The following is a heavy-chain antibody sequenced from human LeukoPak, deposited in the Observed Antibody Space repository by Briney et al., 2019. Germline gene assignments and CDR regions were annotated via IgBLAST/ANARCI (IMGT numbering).Heavy chain of an antibody. CDR1: GYTFTSYG. Sequence: ASVKVSCKASGYTFTSYGISWVRQAPGQGLEWMGWISAYNGNTNYAQKLQGRVTMTTDTSTSTAYMELRSLRSDDTAVYYCATHTYYYDSGGYYPLDYWGQGTLVTVSS. D-gene: IGHD3-22*01. J-gene: IGHJ4*02. V-gene: IGHV1-18*01. CDR3: ATHTYYYDSGGYYPLDY. CDR2: ISAYNGNT.